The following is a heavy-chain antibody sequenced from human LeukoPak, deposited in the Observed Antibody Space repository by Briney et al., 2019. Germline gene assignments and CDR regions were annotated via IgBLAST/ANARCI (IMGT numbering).Heavy chain of an antibody. D-gene: IGHD2-2*01. CDR2: INSDGSST. CDR3: ARALVVPAAMDAFDI. J-gene: IGHJ3*02. Sequence: GGSLRLSCAASGFTFSSYWRHWVRQAPGKGLVWVSRINSDGSSTSYADSVKGRFTISRDNAKNTLYLQMNSLRAEDTAVYYCARALVVPAAMDAFDIWGQGTMVTVSS. CDR1: GFTFSSYW. V-gene: IGHV3-74*01.